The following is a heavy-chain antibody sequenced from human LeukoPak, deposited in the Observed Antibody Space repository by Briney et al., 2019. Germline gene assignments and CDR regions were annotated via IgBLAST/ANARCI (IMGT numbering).Heavy chain of an antibody. J-gene: IGHJ4*02. Sequence: ASVKVSCKASGGTFSSYAISWVRQAPGQGLEWMGWISAYNGNTNSAQKFQGKVTMTTDTSTNTAYMELRSLTSDDTAVYYCAREKDGPRVTIFGVAPSYFDYWGQGTLVTVSS. D-gene: IGHD3-3*01. V-gene: IGHV1-18*01. CDR2: ISAYNGNT. CDR1: GGTFSSYA. CDR3: AREKDGPRVTIFGVAPSYFDY.